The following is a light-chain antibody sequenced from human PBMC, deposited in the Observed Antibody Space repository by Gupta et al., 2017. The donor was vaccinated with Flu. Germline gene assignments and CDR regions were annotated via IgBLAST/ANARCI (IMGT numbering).Light chain of an antibody. J-gene: IGLJ1*01. V-gene: IGLV3-9*01. CDR2: RDI. Sequence: SYELTQPLSVAVALGQTARITCEGNSIATKNVHWYQQKPGQAPVLVIYRDINRPSGIPERFSGSNSGNTGNTATLTISRAQAADEADYHCQVWDSSSALYVFGTGTTVTVL. CDR1: SIATKN. CDR3: QVWDSSSALYV.